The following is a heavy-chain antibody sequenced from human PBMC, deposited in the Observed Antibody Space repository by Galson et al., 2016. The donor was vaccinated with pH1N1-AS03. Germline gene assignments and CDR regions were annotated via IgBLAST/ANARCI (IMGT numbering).Heavy chain of an antibody. V-gene: IGHV4-39*07. J-gene: IGHJ4*02. CDR2: IYHSGST. D-gene: IGHD1-1*01. CDR1: GGSISSSTYY. CDR3: VMDTTTWMRFDY. Sequence: LSLTCTVSGGSISSSTYYWGWVRQPPGKGLEWIGNIYHSGSTYYNPSLKSRVTISLNKSKNQFSLKLNSVTAADTAVYFCVMDTTTWMRFDYWGQGSLVIVSS.